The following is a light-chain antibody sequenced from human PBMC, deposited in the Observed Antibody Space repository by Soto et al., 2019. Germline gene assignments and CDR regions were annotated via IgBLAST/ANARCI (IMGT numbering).Light chain of an antibody. CDR2: AAS. CDR3: QQSFTTASIT. Sequence: DIQMTQYPSSLSASVGDRVTITCRASQSISRNLNWYQHKPGKAPKHLIYAASNLQNGVPSRFRGGGSGTEFALSISSQQPEDFATYYCQQSFTTASITFGQGTRLEIK. V-gene: IGKV1-39*01. CDR1: QSISRN. J-gene: IGKJ5*01.